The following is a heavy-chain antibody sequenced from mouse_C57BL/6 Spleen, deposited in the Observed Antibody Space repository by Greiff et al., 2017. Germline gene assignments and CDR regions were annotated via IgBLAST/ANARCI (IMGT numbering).Heavy chain of an antibody. Sequence: EVKVEESGPGLVKPSQSLSLTCSVTGYSITSGYYWNWIRQFPGNKLEWMGYISYDGSNNYNPSLKNRISSTRDTSKNQFFLKLNSVTTEDTATYYCARPPDYYGSSYGWYFDFWGTGTTVTVSS. CDR2: ISYDGSN. CDR1: GYSITSGYY. V-gene: IGHV3-6*01. CDR3: ARPPDYYGSSYGWYFDF. D-gene: IGHD1-1*01. J-gene: IGHJ1*03.